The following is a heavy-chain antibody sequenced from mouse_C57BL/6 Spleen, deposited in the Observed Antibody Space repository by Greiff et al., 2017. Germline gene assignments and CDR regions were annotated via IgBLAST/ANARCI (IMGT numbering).Heavy chain of an antibody. CDR3: ARGGGWLLVPDY. CDR2: INPSNGGT. V-gene: IGHV1-53*01. CDR1: GYTFTSYW. J-gene: IGHJ2*01. Sequence: VQLQQPGTELVKPGASVKLSCKASGYTFTSYWMHWVKQRPGQGLEWIGNINPSNGGTNYNEKFKSKATLTVDKSSSTADMQLSSLTSEDSAVYYCARGGGWLLVPDYWGQGTTLTVSS. D-gene: IGHD2-3*01.